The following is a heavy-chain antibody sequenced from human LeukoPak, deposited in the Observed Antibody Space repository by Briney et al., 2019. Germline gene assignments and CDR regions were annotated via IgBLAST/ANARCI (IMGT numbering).Heavy chain of an antibody. J-gene: IGHJ4*02. CDR1: GGSISTYY. D-gene: IGHD3-3*01. Sequence: PSETLSLTCTVSGGSISTYYWSWIRQPPGKGLEWIGYIYYSGSTYYNPSLKSRVTISVDTSKNQFSLKLSSVTAADTAVYYCARAENFWSGSIDYWGQGTLVTVSS. V-gene: IGHV4-59*06. CDR3: ARAENFWSGSIDY. CDR2: IYYSGST.